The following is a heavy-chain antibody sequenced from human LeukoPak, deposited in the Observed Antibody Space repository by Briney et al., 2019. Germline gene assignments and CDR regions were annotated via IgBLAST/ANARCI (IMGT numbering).Heavy chain of an antibody. CDR2: ISGSGGST. CDR1: GGTFSSYA. Sequence: SCKASGGTFSSYAMSWVRQAPGKGLGWVSAISGSGGSTYYADSVKGRFTISRDNSKNTLYLQMNSLRAEDTAVYYCAKRLMVEYYFDYWGQGTLVTVSS. D-gene: IGHD2-8*01. J-gene: IGHJ4*02. V-gene: IGHV3-23*01. CDR3: AKRLMVEYYFDY.